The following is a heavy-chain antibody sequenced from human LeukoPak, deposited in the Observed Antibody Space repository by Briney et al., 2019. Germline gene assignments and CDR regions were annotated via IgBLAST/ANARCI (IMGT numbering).Heavy chain of an antibody. Sequence: SETLSLTCTVSGGSISSYYWSWIRQPAGKGLEWIGRIYTSGSTNYNPSLKSRVTMSVDTSKNQFSLKLSSVTAADTAVYYCARDSGYCSGGSCYSRGDAFDIWGQGTMVTVSS. J-gene: IGHJ3*02. CDR1: GGSISSYY. CDR3: ARDSGYCSGGSCYSRGDAFDI. CDR2: IYTSGST. V-gene: IGHV4-4*07. D-gene: IGHD2-15*01.